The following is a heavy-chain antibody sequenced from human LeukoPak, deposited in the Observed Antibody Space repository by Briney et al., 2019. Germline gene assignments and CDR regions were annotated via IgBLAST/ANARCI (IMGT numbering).Heavy chain of an antibody. CDR3: ARGNSKLSGSYHPH. D-gene: IGHD1-26*01. Sequence: GASVKVSCKVSAYTLTELSMHWVRQAPGKGLEWMGWINPNSGGTNYAQKFQGRVTMTRDTSISTAYMELSRLRSDDTAVYYCARGNSKLSGSYHPHWGQGTLVTVSS. J-gene: IGHJ4*02. CDR1: AYTLTELS. V-gene: IGHV1-2*02. CDR2: INPNSGGT.